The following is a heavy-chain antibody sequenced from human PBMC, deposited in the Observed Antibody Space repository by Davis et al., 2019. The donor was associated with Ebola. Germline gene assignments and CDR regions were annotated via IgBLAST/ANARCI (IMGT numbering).Heavy chain of an antibody. J-gene: IGHJ4*02. V-gene: IGHV3-33*01. D-gene: IGHD6-6*01. CDR1: GFTFSSYG. Sequence: GEPLKISCAASGFTFSSYGMHWVRQAPGKGLEWVAVIWYDGSNKYYADSVKGRFTISRDNSKNTLYLQMNSLRAEDTAVYYCARDQPAKFRTARYYFDYWGQGTLVTVSS. CDR3: ARDQPAKFRTARYYFDY. CDR2: IWYDGSNK.